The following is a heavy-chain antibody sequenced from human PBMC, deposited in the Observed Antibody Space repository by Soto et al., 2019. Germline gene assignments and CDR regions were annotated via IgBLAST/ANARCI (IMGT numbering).Heavy chain of an antibody. CDR2: ISGSGGST. V-gene: IGHV3-23*01. CDR3: AKNGEYPSGLFPPGDWFDP. D-gene: IGHD3-10*01. CDR1: GFTFSSYA. Sequence: GGSLRLSCAASGFTFSSYAMSWVRQAPGKGLEWVSAISGSGGSTYYADSVKGRFTISRDNSKNTLYLQMNSLRAEDTAVYYCAKNGEYPSGLFPPGDWFDPWGQGTLVTVSS. J-gene: IGHJ5*02.